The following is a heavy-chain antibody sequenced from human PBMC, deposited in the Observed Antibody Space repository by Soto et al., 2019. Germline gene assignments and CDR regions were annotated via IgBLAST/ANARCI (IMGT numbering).Heavy chain of an antibody. V-gene: IGHV4-59*01. D-gene: IGHD3-22*01. J-gene: IGHJ4*02. Sequence: QVQLQESGPGLGKPSETLSLTCTVSGVSISPYYCSWIRQPPGKGLEWIGFIYYSGSNDYNPSLKSRVTITVDTSQNQFSRMLTSVTAADTAVYYCARPRSSGYAGEFDYWGQGTLVTVSS. CDR1: GVSISPYY. CDR2: IYYSGSN. CDR3: ARPRSSGYAGEFDY.